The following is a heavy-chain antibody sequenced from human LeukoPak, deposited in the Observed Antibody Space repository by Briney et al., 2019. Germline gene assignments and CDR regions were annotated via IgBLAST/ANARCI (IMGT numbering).Heavy chain of an antibody. CDR3: ARGMVRGTYYYYGMDV. D-gene: IGHD3-10*01. CDR1: GYSFTSYW. CDR2: IYPGDSDT. J-gene: IGHJ6*02. Sequence: GESLKISCKGSGYSFTSYWIGWVRQMPGKGLEWMGIIYPGDSDTRYSPSFQGQVTISADESISTAYLQWSSLKASDTAMYYCARGMVRGTYYYYGMDVWGQGTTVTVSS. V-gene: IGHV5-51*01.